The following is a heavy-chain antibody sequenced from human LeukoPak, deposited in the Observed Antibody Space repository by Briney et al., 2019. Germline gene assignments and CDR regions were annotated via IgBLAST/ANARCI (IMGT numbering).Heavy chain of an antibody. CDR2: ISWNSGSI. CDR3: AKETGGITIFGVPQGGFDY. V-gene: IGHV3-9*01. Sequence: PGGSLRLSCAASGFTFDDYAMHWVRQAPGKGLEWVSGISWNSGSIGYADSVKGRFTISRDNSKNSLYLQMNSLRTEDTALYYCAKETGGITIFGVPQGGFDYWGQGTLVTVSS. D-gene: IGHD3-3*01. J-gene: IGHJ4*02. CDR1: GFTFDDYA.